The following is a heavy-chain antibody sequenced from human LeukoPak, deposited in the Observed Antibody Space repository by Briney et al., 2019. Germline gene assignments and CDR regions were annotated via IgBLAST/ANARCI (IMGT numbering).Heavy chain of an antibody. CDR2: IYTSGST. J-gene: IGHJ6*03. D-gene: IGHD3-10*01. CDR1: GYSISSGYY. Sequence: KTSETLSLTCTVSGYSISSGYYWSWIRQPAGKGLEWIGRIYTSGSTNYNPSLKSRVTISVDTSKNQFSLKLSSVTAADTAVYYCARAVYGSGITTAGYYYYYMGVWGKGTTVTISS. CDR3: ARAVYGSGITTAGYYYYYMGV. V-gene: IGHV4-61*02.